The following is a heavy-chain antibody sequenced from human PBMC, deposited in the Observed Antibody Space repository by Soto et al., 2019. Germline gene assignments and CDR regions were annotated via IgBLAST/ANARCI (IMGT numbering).Heavy chain of an antibody. Sequence: QLQLQESGPGLVKPSATLSLTCTVSGGSISSSSYYLGWIRQPPGKGLEWIGSSYYSGSTYYYPSLKSRVTTSVDTSKNQCTLKLSSVTASDTAVYYCARGVTTVTLWGQGTLLTFSS. CDR1: GGSISSSSYY. CDR2: SYYSGST. V-gene: IGHV4-39*01. CDR3: ARGVTTVTL. D-gene: IGHD4-17*01. J-gene: IGHJ4*02.